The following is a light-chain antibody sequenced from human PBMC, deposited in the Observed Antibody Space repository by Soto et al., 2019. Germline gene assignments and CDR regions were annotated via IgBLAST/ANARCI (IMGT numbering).Light chain of an antibody. CDR2: EVS. Sequence: QSVLTQPPSASGSPGQSVTISCTGTSSDVGGYNYVSWYQQHPGKAPKLMIYEVSKRPSGVPDRFSGSKSGNTASLTVSGLQAEDEADYYCSSYAGSNNPLFGTGTKVTVL. J-gene: IGLJ1*01. CDR1: SSDVGGYNY. V-gene: IGLV2-8*01. CDR3: SSYAGSNNPL.